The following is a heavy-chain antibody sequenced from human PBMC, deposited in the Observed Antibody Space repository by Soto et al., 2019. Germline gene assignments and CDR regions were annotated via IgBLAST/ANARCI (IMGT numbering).Heavy chain of an antibody. V-gene: IGHV3-30*18. J-gene: IGHJ6*02. Sequence: QVQLVESGGGVVQPGRSLRLSCAASGFTFSNYGMHWVRQAPGKGLEWVAVISYDGSNKYHADSVKGRFTISRDNSKNALYLQMNSLRAEDTAVYYCAKVGFSGSATYYDYYGMDVWGQGTTVTVSS. CDR2: ISYDGSNK. CDR1: GFTFSNYG. CDR3: AKVGFSGSATYYDYYGMDV. D-gene: IGHD1-26*01.